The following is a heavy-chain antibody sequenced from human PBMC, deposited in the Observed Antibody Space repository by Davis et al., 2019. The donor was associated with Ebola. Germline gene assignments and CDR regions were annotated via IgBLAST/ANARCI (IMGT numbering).Heavy chain of an antibody. Sequence: KVSCKGSGYSFTSYGIGWVRQMPGKGLECMGIIFPGDSDTRYSPSFQGQVTISADKSISTAYLQWSSLKASDTAMYYCARGTDGYNPGGYFDSWGRGTLVTVSS. J-gene: IGHJ4*02. D-gene: IGHD5-24*01. V-gene: IGHV5-51*01. CDR2: IFPGDSDT. CDR3: ARGTDGYNPGGYFDS. CDR1: GYSFTSYG.